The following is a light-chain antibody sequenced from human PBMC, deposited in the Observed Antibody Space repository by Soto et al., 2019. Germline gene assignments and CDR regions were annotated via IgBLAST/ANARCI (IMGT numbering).Light chain of an antibody. J-gene: IGKJ5*01. CDR2: DAS. V-gene: IGKV1-33*01. Sequence: DIQMTQSPSSLSASVGDRVTITCQASQDVSNYLNWYQQKLGKAPKLLIYDASNLETGVPSRFSGSGFGTYFSFTIRGLQPEDFAPYYCQKYSNLIPSGQGTRLRLN. CDR1: QDVSNY. CDR3: QKYSNLIP.